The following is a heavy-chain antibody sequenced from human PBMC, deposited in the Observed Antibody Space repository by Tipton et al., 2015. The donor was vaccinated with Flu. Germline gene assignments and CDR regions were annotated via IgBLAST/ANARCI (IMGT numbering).Heavy chain of an antibody. CDR1: GFMFSGYG. CDR3: AKDHGCGDNANCPAKAFDP. D-gene: IGHD2-21*01. V-gene: IGHV3-30*02. J-gene: IGHJ5*02. Sequence: GSLRLSCEASGFMFSGYGMHWVRQVPGKGLEWVAFIRHDESDKYYADSVKGRFTISRDNSKNALYLLISSLRPEDTAVYYCAKDHGCGDNANCPAKAFDPWGQGTLVTVSS. CDR2: IRHDESDK.